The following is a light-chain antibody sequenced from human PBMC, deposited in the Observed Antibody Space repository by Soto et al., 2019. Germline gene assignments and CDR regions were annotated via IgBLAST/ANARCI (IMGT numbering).Light chain of an antibody. V-gene: IGKV3-20*01. J-gene: IGKJ1*01. Sequence: EKALTQSPGTLSLSPGERATLSCRASQNVSGSFLAWYQQKPGQTPRLLIYGASSRATGIPDRFSGSGSGTDFTLTISRLEPEDFAVYYCQQDGSSPGTVGHLTKVEIK. CDR2: GAS. CDR3: QQDGSSPGT. CDR1: QNVSGSF.